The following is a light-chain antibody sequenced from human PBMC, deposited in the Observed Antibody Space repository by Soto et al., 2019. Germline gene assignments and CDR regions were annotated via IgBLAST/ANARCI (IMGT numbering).Light chain of an antibody. CDR1: QSVTSN. V-gene: IGKV3D-15*01. Sequence: EVVMTQSPATLSVSPGERATLSCRASQSVTSNYLAWYQQKPGQAPRLLIYGISNRATGVPARFSGSGSGTDFTLTISRLETEDFAVSYCQQYTDWPLTLGQGTKVEVK. CDR2: GIS. J-gene: IGKJ1*01. CDR3: QQYTDWPLT.